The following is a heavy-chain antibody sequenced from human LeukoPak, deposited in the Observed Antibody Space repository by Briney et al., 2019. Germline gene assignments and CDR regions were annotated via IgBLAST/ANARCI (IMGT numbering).Heavy chain of an antibody. CDR3: ARDSYYYGSGSYLY. CDR1: GFTFSSYS. Sequence: PGGSLRLSCAASGFTFSSYSMNWVRQAPGKGLEWVSYISSSSSTIYYADSVKGRFTISRDNAKNSLYLQMNSLRAEDTAVYYCARDSYYYGSGSYLYWGQGTLVTVSS. J-gene: IGHJ4*02. V-gene: IGHV3-48*01. D-gene: IGHD3-10*01. CDR2: ISSSSSTI.